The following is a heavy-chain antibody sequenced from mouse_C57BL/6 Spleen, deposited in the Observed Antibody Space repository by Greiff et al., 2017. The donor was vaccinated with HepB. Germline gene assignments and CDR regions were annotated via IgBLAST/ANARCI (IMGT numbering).Heavy chain of an antibody. CDR3: ARRGGSSYYAMDY. CDR1: GYAFSSSW. D-gene: IGHD1-1*01. J-gene: IGHJ4*01. V-gene: IGHV1-82*01. CDR2: IYPGDGDT. Sequence: QVQLQQSGPELVKPGASVKISCKASGYAFSSSWMNWVKQRPGKGLEWIGRIYPGDGDTNYNGKFKGKATLTADKSSSTAYMQLSSLTSEDSAVYFCARRGGSSYYAMDYWGQGTSVTVSS.